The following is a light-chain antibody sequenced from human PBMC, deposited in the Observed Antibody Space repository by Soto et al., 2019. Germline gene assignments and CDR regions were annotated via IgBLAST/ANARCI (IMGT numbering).Light chain of an antibody. Sequence: EMVLTRSPGIGSWSPVGVGSRSFRASQTVSSNYLAWCQQRPGQAPRLLIYGASTRAAGIPDRFSGSGSGTDFTLTITRLEPEDSAVYFCQQYTGPPTTFGQGTRLEIK. V-gene: IGKV3-20*01. CDR3: QQYTGPPTT. CDR2: GAS. CDR1: QTVSSNY. J-gene: IGKJ5*01.